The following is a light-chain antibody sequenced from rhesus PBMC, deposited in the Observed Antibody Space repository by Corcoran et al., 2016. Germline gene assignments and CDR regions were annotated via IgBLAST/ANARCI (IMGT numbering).Light chain of an antibody. CDR3: QQYNKGST. V-gene: IGKV3-42*02. J-gene: IGKJ4*01. CDR1: QSVGSN. CDR2: EAS. Sequence: ETVVTQSPATLSLSPGERATLSCRASQSVGSNLAWYQQRPGQAPKLLIYEASSRATGIPDRFSGSGSGTELTLTISSLEPEDVGVYYCQQYNKGSTFGGGTKVESK.